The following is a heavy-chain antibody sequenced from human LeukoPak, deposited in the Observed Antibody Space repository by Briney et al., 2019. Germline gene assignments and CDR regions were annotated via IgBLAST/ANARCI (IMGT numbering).Heavy chain of an antibody. CDR3: ASLHGDYVY. Sequence: GGSLRLSCAASGFTFSSYEMNWVRQAPGKGLEWVSYISSSGSTIYYADSVKGRFTISRDNAKNSLYLQMNSLRAEDTAVYYCASLHGDYVYWGQGTLVTVSS. CDR1: GFTFSSYE. D-gene: IGHD4-17*01. J-gene: IGHJ4*02. V-gene: IGHV3-48*03. CDR2: ISSSGSTI.